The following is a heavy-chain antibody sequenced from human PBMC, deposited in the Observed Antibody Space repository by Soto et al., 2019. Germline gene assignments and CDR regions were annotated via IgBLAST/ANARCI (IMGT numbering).Heavy chain of an antibody. J-gene: IGHJ4*02. D-gene: IGHD2-8*01. V-gene: IGHV1-18*01. CDR3: ARRQGYCTNGVCYSPFDY. Sequence: QVQLVQSGAEVKKPGASVKVSCKASGYTFTSYGISWVRQAPGQGLEWMGWISAYNGNTNYAQKLQGRVTMTTDTSTSTACMELRSLRSDDTAVYYCARRQGYCTNGVCYSPFDYWGQGTLVTVSS. CDR1: GYTFTSYG. CDR2: ISAYNGNT.